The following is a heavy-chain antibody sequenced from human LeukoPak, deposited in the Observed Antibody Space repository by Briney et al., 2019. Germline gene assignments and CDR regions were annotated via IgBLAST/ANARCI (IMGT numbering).Heavy chain of an antibody. CDR2: INHSGST. D-gene: IGHD5-18*01. V-gene: IGHV4-38-2*02. Sequence: SETLSLTCTVSGYSISSGYYWGWIRQPPGKGLEWIGEINHSGSTNYNPSLKSRVTISVDTSKNQFSLKLSSVTAADTAVYYCARGDADTAMAKGRVYFYWGQGTLVTVSS. CDR1: GYSISSGYY. CDR3: ARGDADTAMAKGRVYFY. J-gene: IGHJ4*02.